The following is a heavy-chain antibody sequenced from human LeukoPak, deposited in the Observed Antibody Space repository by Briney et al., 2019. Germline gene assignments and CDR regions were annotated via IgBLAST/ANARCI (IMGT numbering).Heavy chain of an antibody. CDR3: ARDSTNSGGWHPFFDY. Sequence: ASVKVSCKASGYPFSNHGITWVRQAPGQGLEWMGWISCYNGDTHYAQKFQGRVTMTTDKPTSTAYMELKSLRSDDTAVYYCARDSTNSGGWHPFFDYWGQGTLVAVSS. J-gene: IGHJ4*02. D-gene: IGHD6-19*01. V-gene: IGHV1-18*01. CDR1: GYPFSNHG. CDR2: ISCYNGDT.